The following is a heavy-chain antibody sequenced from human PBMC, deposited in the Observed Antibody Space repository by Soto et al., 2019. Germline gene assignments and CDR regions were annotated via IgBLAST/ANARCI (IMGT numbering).Heavy chain of an antibody. J-gene: IGHJ4*02. D-gene: IGHD3-10*01. V-gene: IGHV1-8*01. CDR3: AKGSRKGSAIDVDY. Sequence: QVQLVQSGAELKKPGASVKVSCKASGYTFSNYDMNWVRQATGQGPEWIGWVNPNNGDTGYAQKFQGRVTLTTDISTTTAYMELTSLRSEDTAIYYCAKGSRKGSAIDVDYGGQGTLITVSS. CDR2: VNPNNGDT. CDR1: GYTFSNYD.